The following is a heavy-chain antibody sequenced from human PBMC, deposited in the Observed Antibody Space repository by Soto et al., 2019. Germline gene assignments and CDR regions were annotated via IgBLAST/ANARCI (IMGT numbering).Heavy chain of an antibody. J-gene: IGHJ4*01. CDR3: ARRSASLCTSVSCPTHFNY. Sequence: EVQLVESGGGLVQPGGSLRLSCAASGFTASSNYMSWVRQAPGKGLEWVSLSYSGDTSYYPDSVKGRFTISRHISRNTLLRPMNSLRPEDTAVSYCARRSASLCTSVSCPTHFNYSGHGTLVPVSS. CDR2: SYSGDTS. D-gene: IGHD2-2*01. V-gene: IGHV3-53*04. CDR1: GFTASSNY.